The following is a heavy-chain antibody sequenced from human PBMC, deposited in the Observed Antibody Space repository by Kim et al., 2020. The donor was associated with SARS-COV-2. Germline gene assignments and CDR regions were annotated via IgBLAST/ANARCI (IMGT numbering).Heavy chain of an antibody. J-gene: IGHJ5*02. V-gene: IGHV4-39*01. CDR1: GGSISSSSYY. Sequence: SETLSLTCTVSGGSISSSSYYWGWIRQPPGKGLEWIGSIYYSGSTYYNPSLKSRVIISVDTSKNLFSLRLSSVTAADTAVYYCARGIYDYVWGSYRYPTWGQGTLVTVSS. CDR3: ARGIYDYVWGSYRYPT. CDR2: IYYSGST. D-gene: IGHD3-16*02.